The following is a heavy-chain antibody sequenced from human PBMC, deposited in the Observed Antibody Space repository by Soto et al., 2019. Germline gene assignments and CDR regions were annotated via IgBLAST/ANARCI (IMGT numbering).Heavy chain of an antibody. CDR1: GFSFSISP. Sequence: QVQLVESGGGVVQPGRSLRLSCVASGFSFSISPMHWVRQAPGKGPEWVALISYDGTNKFYAYSVKGRFTISRDNSKSTLYLQVDSLRPEDAAVYYCARDPKTSGGQHWAFNYFDSWGQGTLVTVSS. J-gene: IGHJ4*02. D-gene: IGHD7-27*01. CDR3: ARDPKTSGGQHWAFNYFDS. CDR2: ISYDGTNK. V-gene: IGHV3-30-3*01.